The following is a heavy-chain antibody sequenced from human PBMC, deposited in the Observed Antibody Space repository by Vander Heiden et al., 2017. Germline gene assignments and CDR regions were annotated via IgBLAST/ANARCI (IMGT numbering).Heavy chain of an antibody. CDR2: VKNYREGGSR. J-gene: IGHJ3*02. CDR1: GFIFSNNW. V-gene: IGHV3-15*07. Sequence: EVQLVASGGGLVKPGGSLRLSCVGAGFIFSNNWMNWFRQAPGKGLEWVGRVKNYREGGSRDYIESVEGRFSISRDDSKDTLYLQMNSLKTEDTGVYFCATAVAVRYAFDIWGQGAMVTVSS. CDR3: ATAVAVRYAFDI. D-gene: IGHD6-19*01.